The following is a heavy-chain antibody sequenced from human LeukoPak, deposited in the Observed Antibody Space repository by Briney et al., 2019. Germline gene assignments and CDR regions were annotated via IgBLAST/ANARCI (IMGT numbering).Heavy chain of an antibody. CDR2: INHSGST. V-gene: IGHV4-34*01. CDR3: ASQRVVRGVTCFDY. D-gene: IGHD3-10*01. Sequence: SETLSLTCAVYGGSFSGYYWSWIRQPPGKGLEXXGEINHSGSTNYNPSLKSRVTISVDTSKNQFSLKLSSVTAADTAVYYCASQRVVRGVTCFDYWGQGTLVTVSS. J-gene: IGHJ4*02. CDR1: GGSFSGYY.